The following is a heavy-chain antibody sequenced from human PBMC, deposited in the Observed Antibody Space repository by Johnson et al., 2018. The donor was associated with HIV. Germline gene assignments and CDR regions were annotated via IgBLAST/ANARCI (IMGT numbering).Heavy chain of an antibody. Sequence: QEKLVESGGGLVKPGGSLRLSCAASGFTFSSYAMHWVRQAPGKGLEWVAVISYDGSNQYCEDSVKGRFTISRDNSKNTLYLQMNSLRAEDTAVYYCAKGQSSGYPKDAFDILGRGTIVTISA. CDR2: ISYDGSNQ. D-gene: IGHD3-22*01. CDR1: GFTFSSYA. CDR3: AKGQSSGYPKDAFDI. V-gene: IGHV3-30*04. J-gene: IGHJ3*02.